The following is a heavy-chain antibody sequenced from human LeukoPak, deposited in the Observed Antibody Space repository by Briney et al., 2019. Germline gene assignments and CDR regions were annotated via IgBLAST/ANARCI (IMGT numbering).Heavy chain of an antibody. J-gene: IGHJ4*02. CDR2: ISADGDTT. CDR3: ATTQPGGSYRDLTY. Sequence: GGSLRLSCAASGFTFTSYTLAWVRQAPGKGLEWVSAISADGDTTYYADSLKGRFTISRDNAKNMVYLQMDSLRAEDTAVYHCATTQPGGSYRDLTYWGQGALVTVSS. D-gene: IGHD3-16*01. CDR1: GFTFTSYT. V-gene: IGHV3-23*01.